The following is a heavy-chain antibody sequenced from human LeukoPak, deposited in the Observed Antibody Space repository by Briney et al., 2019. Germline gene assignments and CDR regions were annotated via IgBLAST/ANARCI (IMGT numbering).Heavy chain of an antibody. CDR1: GFIFSSYG. V-gene: IGHV3-23*01. CDR3: ERDPSEYEWQRGWYRDF. Sequence: GGSLTLSCAASGFIFSSYGMSWFRQAPGRGLAWVSTINNRADETHYEDFVRSRFFISRDNSNSRLTLHMNNLRVEDTAVDYCERDPSEYEWQRGWYRDFWGQGSQVTVSS. CDR2: INNRADET. J-gene: IGHJ4*02. D-gene: IGHD6-19*01.